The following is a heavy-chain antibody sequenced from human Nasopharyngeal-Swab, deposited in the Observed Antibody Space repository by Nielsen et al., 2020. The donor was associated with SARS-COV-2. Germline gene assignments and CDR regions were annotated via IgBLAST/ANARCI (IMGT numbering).Heavy chain of an antibody. CDR1: GYTFTSYG. CDR2: ISAYNGNT. Sequence: APVKVSCKASGYTFTSYGISWVRQAPGQGLEWMGWISAYNGNTNYAQKLQGRVTMTTDTSTSTAYMELRSLRSDDTAVYYCARENSPPTYYDFWSGYSPNYFDYWGQGTLVTVSS. CDR3: ARENSPPTYYDFWSGYSPNYFDY. V-gene: IGHV1-18*01. D-gene: IGHD3-3*01. J-gene: IGHJ4*02.